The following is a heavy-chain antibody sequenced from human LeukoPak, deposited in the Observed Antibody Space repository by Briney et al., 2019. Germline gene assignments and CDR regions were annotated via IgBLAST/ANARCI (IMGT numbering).Heavy chain of an antibody. V-gene: IGHV4-34*01. CDR3: ASGWIAARLLY. CDR1: GGSISNYY. CDR2: INHSGST. Sequence: SETLSLTCAVYGGSISNYYWSRIRQPPGKGLEWIGEINHSGSTNYNPSLKSRVTISVDTSKKQFSLKVRPVTAADTAVYYCASGWIAARLLYWGQGTLVTVSS. D-gene: IGHD6-6*01. J-gene: IGHJ4*02.